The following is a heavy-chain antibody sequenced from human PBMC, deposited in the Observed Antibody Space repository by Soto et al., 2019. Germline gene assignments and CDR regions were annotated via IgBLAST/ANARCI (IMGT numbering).Heavy chain of an antibody. J-gene: IGHJ5*02. CDR3: ARENIQRLFDP. V-gene: IGHV3-30*03. CDR2: ISYDGSNK. Sequence: PGGSLRLSCAASGFTFSSYGMHWVRQAPGKGLEWVAIISYDGSNKYYADSVKGRFTISRDNSKNTLYLQMNSLRAEDTAVYYCARENIQRLFDPWGQGTLVTVSS. D-gene: IGHD5-18*01. CDR1: GFTFSSYG.